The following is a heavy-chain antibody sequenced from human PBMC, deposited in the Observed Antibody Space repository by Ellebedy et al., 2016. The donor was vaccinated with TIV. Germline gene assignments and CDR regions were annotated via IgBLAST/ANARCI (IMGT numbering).Heavy chain of an antibody. Sequence: PGGSLRLSCAASGFTFSNYWMSWVRQAPGKGLEWVANIKHDGSEKYYVDSVKGRFTISRDNAKNSLYLQMNSLRAEDTAVYYCARVPWTAVADWGQGTLVTVSS. D-gene: IGHD6-13*01. J-gene: IGHJ4*02. CDR1: GFTFSNYW. CDR2: IKHDGSEK. V-gene: IGHV3-7*01. CDR3: ARVPWTAVAD.